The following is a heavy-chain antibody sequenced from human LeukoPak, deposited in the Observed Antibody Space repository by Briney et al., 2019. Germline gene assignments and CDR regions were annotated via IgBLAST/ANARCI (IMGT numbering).Heavy chain of an antibody. D-gene: IGHD4/OR15-4a*01. CDR3: ARHDNGDDFDY. J-gene: IGHJ4*02. CDR2: INTYNGNP. Sequence: ASVKVSCKASGYTFTTYAMNWVRQAPGQGLEWMGWINTYNGNPAYAQGFTGRSVFSLDTSVTTAYLQISSLKAEDTAVYYCARHDNGDDFDYWGQGTLVTVSS. CDR1: GYTFTTYA. V-gene: IGHV7-4-1*02.